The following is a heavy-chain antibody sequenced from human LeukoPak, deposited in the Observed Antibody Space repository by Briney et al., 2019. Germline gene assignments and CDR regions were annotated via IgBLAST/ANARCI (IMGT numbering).Heavy chain of an antibody. CDR1: GGSISSYY. Sequence: SETLSLTCTVSGGSISSYYWSWIRQPAGKGLEWIGRIYTSGSTNYNPSLKSRVTMSVDTSKNQFSLKRSSVTAADTAVYYCARDTPNVPAAINWFDPWGQGTLVTVSS. D-gene: IGHD2-2*02. CDR2: IYTSGST. V-gene: IGHV4-4*07. CDR3: ARDTPNVPAAINWFDP. J-gene: IGHJ5*02.